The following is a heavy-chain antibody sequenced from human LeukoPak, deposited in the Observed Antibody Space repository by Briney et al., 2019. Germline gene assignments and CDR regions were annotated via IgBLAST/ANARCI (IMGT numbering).Heavy chain of an antibody. V-gene: IGHV3-23*01. J-gene: IGHJ6*03. D-gene: IGHD3-9*01. CDR3: AKCILTGYYKGYMDV. CDR1: GFIFSRLA. Sequence: PGGSLRLSCAGSGFIFSRLAMTWVRQAPGKGLEWVSSISGSGGSTYYADSVKGRFTIARDNSKNTLYLQKNSLRAEDTAVYYCAKCILTGYYKGYMDVWGKGTAVTISS. CDR2: ISGSGGST.